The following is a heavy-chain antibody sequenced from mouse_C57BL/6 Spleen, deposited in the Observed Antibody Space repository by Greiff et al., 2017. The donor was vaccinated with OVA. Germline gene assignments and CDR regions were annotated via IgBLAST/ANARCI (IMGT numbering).Heavy chain of an antibody. V-gene: IGHV1-15*01. CDR1: GYTFTDYE. D-gene: IGHD1-1*01. Sequence: VQLQQSGAELVRPGASVTLSCKASGYTFTDYEMHWVKQTPVHGLEWIGAIDPETGGTAYNQKFKGKAILTADQSSSTSSMELRSLTSEDSAVYYCTSSTVVAKDFDVWGTGTTVTVSS. J-gene: IGHJ1*03. CDR2: IDPETGGT. CDR3: TSSTVVAKDFDV.